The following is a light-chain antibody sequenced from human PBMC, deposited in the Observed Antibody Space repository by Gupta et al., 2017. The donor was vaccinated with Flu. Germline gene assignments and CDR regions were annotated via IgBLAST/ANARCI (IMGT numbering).Light chain of an antibody. CDR1: QSVSSSY. CDR2: GAS. V-gene: IGKV3-20*01. Sequence: PGERATLSCRASQSVSSSYLAWYQQKPGQAPRLLIYGASSRATGIPDRFSGSGSGTDFTLTISRLEPEDFAVYFCHQYGSSSFGQGTKLEIK. CDR3: HQYGSSS. J-gene: IGKJ2*01.